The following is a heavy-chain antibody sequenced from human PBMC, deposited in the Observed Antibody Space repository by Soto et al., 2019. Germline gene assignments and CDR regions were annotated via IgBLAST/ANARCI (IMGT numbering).Heavy chain of an antibody. J-gene: IGHJ3*02. V-gene: IGHV3-7*03. CDR1: GFTFSSYW. CDR3: ARDIGGLYSYDSSEYYYDALDI. D-gene: IGHD3-22*01. CDR2: IRDYGSEE. Sequence: GGSLRLSCAASGFTFSSYWMTWVRQAPGKGLEWVANIRDYGSEEHYVDSVKGRFTISRDDAKKSVYLQMNSLRVEDTAVYYCARDIGGLYSYDSSEYYYDALDIWGQGARATV.